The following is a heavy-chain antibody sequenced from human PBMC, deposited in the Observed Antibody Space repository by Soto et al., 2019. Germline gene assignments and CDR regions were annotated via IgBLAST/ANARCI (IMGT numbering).Heavy chain of an antibody. CDR2: ILSDGSNE. V-gene: IGHV3-30-3*01. CDR3: ARAMPGMDV. J-gene: IGHJ6*02. D-gene: IGHD2-2*01. Sequence: QVQLVESGGGVVQPGTSLRLSCAGSGFTFSAFAMHWVRQAPGKGLGWVALILSDGSNEAYADSVRGRFTTSRDNSKNPLSIQMTSLGVEDTAVYYCARAMPGMDVWGQGTTVTVSS. CDR1: GFTFSAFA.